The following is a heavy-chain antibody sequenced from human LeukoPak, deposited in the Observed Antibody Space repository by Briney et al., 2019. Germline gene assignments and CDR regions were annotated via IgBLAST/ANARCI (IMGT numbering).Heavy chain of an antibody. CDR1: GFTFSSYA. V-gene: IGHV3-23*01. CDR2: ISGGGGST. D-gene: IGHD3-22*01. Sequence: GGSLRLSCAASGFTFSSYAMSWVRQAPGKGLEWVSAISGGGGSTFYADSVRGRFTISRDNSKNTLFLQMNSLRAEDTAVYYCAKSSYYDASGFYREYYFDYWGQGTLVTVSS. CDR3: AKSSYYDASGFYREYYFDY. J-gene: IGHJ4*02.